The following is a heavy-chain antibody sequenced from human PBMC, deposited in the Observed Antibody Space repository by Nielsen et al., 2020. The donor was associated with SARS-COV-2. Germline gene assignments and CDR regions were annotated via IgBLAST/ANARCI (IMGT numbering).Heavy chain of an antibody. V-gene: IGHV3-23*01. CDR3: AKENIVVVTANDYYGMDV. CDR2: ISASGGST. J-gene: IGHJ6*02. Sequence: GESLKISCAASGFTFSSYAMSWVRQAPGKGLEWVSAISASGGSTYYADSVKGRFTISRDNSKNTLYLQMNSLRAEDTAVYYCAKENIVVVTANDYYGMDVWGQGTTVTVSS. CDR1: GFTFSSYA. D-gene: IGHD2-21*02.